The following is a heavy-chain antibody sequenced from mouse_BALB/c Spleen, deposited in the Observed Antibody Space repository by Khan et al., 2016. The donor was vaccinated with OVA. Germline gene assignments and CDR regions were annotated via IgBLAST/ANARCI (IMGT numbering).Heavy chain of an antibody. Sequence: EVQLQESGPSLVKPSQTLSLTCSVTGDTITSGYWNWIRKFPGTKIEYMGYMSYTGDTYYNPSLRSRISITRDTSKNQYFLQLRSVTSEDTATYSCVRPFNSEHDGGFAYWGQGTLVTVSA. J-gene: IGHJ3*01. V-gene: IGHV3-8*02. CDR2: MSYTGDT. CDR3: VRPFNSEHDGGFAY. CDR1: GDTITSGY. D-gene: IGHD2-12*01.